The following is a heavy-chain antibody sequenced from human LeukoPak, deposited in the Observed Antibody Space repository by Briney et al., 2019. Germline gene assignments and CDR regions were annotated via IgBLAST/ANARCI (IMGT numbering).Heavy chain of an antibody. J-gene: IGHJ4*02. D-gene: IGHD6-19*01. V-gene: IGHV3-30*03. CDR1: GFTFSSYG. CDR2: ISYDGSNK. CDR3: ARSALGAVAGNY. Sequence: GGSLRLSCAASGFTFSSYGMHWVRQAPGKGLEWVAVISYDGSNKYYAGSVKGRFTISRDNSKNMLYLQMNSLRAEDTAVYYCARSALGAVAGNYWGQGTLVTVSS.